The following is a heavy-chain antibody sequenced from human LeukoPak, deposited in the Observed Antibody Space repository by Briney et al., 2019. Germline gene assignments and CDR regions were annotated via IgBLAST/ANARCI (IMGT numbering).Heavy chain of an antibody. V-gene: IGHV3-21*01. CDR3: ARHGSSAWYFDY. Sequence: GGSLRLSCAASGFTFSSYSVNWVRQAPGKGLEWVSSISGSSSYIDYADSVKGRFTISRDNAKNSLYLQMSSLRAEDTAVYYCARHGSSAWYFDYWGQGTLVTVSS. J-gene: IGHJ4*02. D-gene: IGHD6-19*01. CDR2: ISGSSSYI. CDR1: GFTFSSYS.